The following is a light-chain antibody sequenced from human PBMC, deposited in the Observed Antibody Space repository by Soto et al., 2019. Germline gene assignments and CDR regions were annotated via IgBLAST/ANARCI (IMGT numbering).Light chain of an antibody. CDR2: LNSDGSH. V-gene: IGLV4-69*01. CDR1: SGHSSYA. Sequence: QAVVTQSPSASASLGASVKLTCTLSSGHSSYAIAWHQQQPEKGPRYLMKLNSDGSHSKGDGIPDRFSGSSSGAERYLTIYSLQSEDEADYYCQTWGTGVVFGGGTKVTVL. CDR3: QTWGTGVV. J-gene: IGLJ2*01.